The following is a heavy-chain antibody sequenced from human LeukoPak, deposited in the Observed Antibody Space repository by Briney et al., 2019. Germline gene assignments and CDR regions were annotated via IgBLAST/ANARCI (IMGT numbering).Heavy chain of an antibody. Sequence: SETLSLTCTVSGGSISSYYWSWLRQPPGKGLEWIGYIYYSGSTNYNPSLKSRVTISVDTSKNQFSLKLSSVTAADTAVYYCAGTIVVVPAARRRVVGFDPWGQGTLVTVSS. CDR3: AGTIVVVPAARRRVVGFDP. V-gene: IGHV4-59*08. D-gene: IGHD2-2*01. CDR2: IYYSGST. J-gene: IGHJ5*02. CDR1: GGSISSYY.